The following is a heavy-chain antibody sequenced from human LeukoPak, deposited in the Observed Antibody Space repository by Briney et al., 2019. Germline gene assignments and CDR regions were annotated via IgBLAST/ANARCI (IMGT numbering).Heavy chain of an antibody. CDR2: INSDGSST. D-gene: IGHD2-2*02. CDR1: GFTFSSYW. J-gene: IGHJ4*02. CDR3: ARGGYCSSTSCYRASY. V-gene: IGHV3-74*01. Sequence: GGSLRLSCAASGFTFSSYWMHWVRQAPGKGLVWVSRINSDGSSTSYADSVKGRFTISRDNAKNTLYLQMNSLRAEDTAVYYCARGGYCSSTSCYRASYWGQGTLVTVSS.